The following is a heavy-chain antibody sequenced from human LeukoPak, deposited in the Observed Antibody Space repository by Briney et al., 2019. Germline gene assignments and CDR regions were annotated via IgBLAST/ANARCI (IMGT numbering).Heavy chain of an antibody. Sequence: GSLRLSCTASGFTFTDVWMSWVRQVPGKGLEWIGEINHSGSTNYNPSLKSRVTISVDTSKNQFSLKLSSVTAADTAVYYCARGSASAPTDV. CDR3: ARGSASAPTDV. CDR1: GFTFTDVW. V-gene: IGHV4-34*01. J-gene: IGHJ3*01. D-gene: IGHD3-3*01. CDR2: INHSGST.